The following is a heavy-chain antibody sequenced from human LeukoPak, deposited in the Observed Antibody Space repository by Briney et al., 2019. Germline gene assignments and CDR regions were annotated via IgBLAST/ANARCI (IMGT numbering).Heavy chain of an antibody. CDR2: INPNSGGT. D-gene: IGHD1-26*01. Sequence: ASVKVSCKASGYTFTGYYMHWVRQAPGQGLEWMGWINPNSGGTNYAQRFQGRVTMTRDTSTSTAYMELRSLRSDDTAVYYCASGSRGGSYDYYYGMDVWGQGTTVTVSS. V-gene: IGHV1-2*02. CDR3: ASGSRGGSYDYYYGMDV. CDR1: GYTFTGYY. J-gene: IGHJ6*02.